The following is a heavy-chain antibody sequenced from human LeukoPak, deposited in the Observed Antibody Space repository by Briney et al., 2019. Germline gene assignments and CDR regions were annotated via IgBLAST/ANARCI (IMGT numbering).Heavy chain of an antibody. J-gene: IGHJ4*02. Sequence: ASVKVSXKASGYTFTSYYMHWVRQAPGQGLEWMGIINPSGGSTSYAQKFQGRVTMTRDTSTSTVYMELSSLRSEDTAVYYCARDISQGDSGRAAADSVVFDYWGQGTLVTVSS. D-gene: IGHD6-13*01. CDR2: INPSGGST. CDR3: ARDISQGDSGRAAADSVVFDY. V-gene: IGHV1-46*01. CDR1: GYTFTSYY.